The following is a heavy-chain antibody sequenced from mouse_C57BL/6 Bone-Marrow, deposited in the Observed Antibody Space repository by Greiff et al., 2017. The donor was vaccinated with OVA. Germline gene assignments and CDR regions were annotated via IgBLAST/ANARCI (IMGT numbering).Heavy chain of an antibody. CDR1: GYTFTDHT. D-gene: IGHD1-1*01. CDR2: IYPRDGST. CDR3: ARRGYYGSSYGAWFAY. Sequence: VKLMESDAELVKPGASVKISCKVSGYTFTDHTIHWMKQRPEQGLEWIGYIYPRDGSTKYNEKFKGKATLTADKSSSTAYMQLNSLTSEDSAVYFCARRGYYGSSYGAWFAYWGQGTLVTVSA. V-gene: IGHV1-78*01. J-gene: IGHJ3*01.